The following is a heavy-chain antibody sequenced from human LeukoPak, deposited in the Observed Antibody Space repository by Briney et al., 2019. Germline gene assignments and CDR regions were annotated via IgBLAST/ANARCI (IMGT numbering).Heavy chain of an antibody. J-gene: IGHJ6*02. Sequence: ASVKVSCKASGYTFNNYDINWLRQATGQGLAWMGWMKPNTGKTGYAQNFQGRVTMTSNTSISTAYMELSSLRSDDTAVYYCARSAEISGYWPKVVVDVWGQGTTVTVSS. CDR1: GYTFNNYD. CDR2: MKPNTGKT. V-gene: IGHV1-8*01. CDR3: ARSAEISGYWPKVVVDV. D-gene: IGHD3-22*01.